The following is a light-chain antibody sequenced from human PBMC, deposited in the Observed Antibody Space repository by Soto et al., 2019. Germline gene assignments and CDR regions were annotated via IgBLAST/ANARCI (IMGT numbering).Light chain of an antibody. J-gene: IGLJ2*01. Sequence: QSALTQPASVSGSPGQSITISCTGTISDVGGYNLLSWYQHHPGKAPKVMIYDVSNRPSGVSNRFSGSKSGNTASLTISGLQAEDEADYYCSSYTSSNIVVFGGGTKVTVL. CDR1: ISDVGGYNL. CDR2: DVS. CDR3: SSYTSSNIVV. V-gene: IGLV2-14*03.